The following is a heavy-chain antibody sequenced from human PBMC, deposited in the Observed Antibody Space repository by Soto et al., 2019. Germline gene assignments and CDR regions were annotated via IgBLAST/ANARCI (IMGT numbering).Heavy chain of an antibody. CDR3: ARVVVVTATEVWFDP. J-gene: IGHJ5*02. Sequence: PSETLSLTCTVSCGSVSSGSYYWSWIRQPPGKGLEWIGYIYYSGSTNYNPSLKGRVTISVDTSKNQFSLKLSSVTAADTAVYYCARVVVVTATEVWFDPWGQGTLVTVSS. CDR2: IYYSGST. CDR1: CGSVSSGSYY. D-gene: IGHD2-21*02. V-gene: IGHV4-61*01.